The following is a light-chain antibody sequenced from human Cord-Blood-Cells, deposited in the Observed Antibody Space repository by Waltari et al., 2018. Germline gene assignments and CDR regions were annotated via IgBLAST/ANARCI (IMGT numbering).Light chain of an antibody. CDR1: SSAVGGYNY. CDR2: DVS. V-gene: IGLV2-14*03. Sequence: QSALTPPPSVSGSPGQSTPISRTGTSSAVGGYNYVSWYQQHPGKAPKLMIYDVSNRPSGVSNRFSGSKSGNTASLTISGLQAEDEADYYCSSYTSSSTWVFGGGTKLTVL. J-gene: IGLJ3*02. CDR3: SSYTSSSTWV.